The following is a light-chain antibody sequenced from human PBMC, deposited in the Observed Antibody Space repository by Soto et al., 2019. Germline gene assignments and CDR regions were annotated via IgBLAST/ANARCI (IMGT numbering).Light chain of an antibody. CDR3: SSYAGSNNLV. CDR1: SSDIGGYNY. J-gene: IGLJ2*01. V-gene: IGLV2-8*01. Sequence: QSALTPPPSASGSPGQSVAISCTGTSSDIGGYNYVSWYQQHPGKAPKLMIFEVSQRPSGVPDRFSGSKSGNTASLTVSGLQAEDEADYYCSSYAGSNNLVFGGGTKVTVL. CDR2: EVS.